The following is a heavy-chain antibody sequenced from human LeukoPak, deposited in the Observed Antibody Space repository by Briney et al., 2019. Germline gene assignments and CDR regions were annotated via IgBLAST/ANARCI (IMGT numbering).Heavy chain of an antibody. CDR2: ISTSSSDI. Sequence: GSLRLSCVVSGFTFSSYDLHWVRQAPGKGLEWVSSISTSSSDIYYADSVKGRFTVSRDNAKNSLYLQMNSLRAEDTAVYYCARGLDCYGDTCYQYFDYWGQGTLVTVSS. CDR1: GFTFSSYD. CDR3: ARGLDCYGDTCYQYFDY. V-gene: IGHV3-21*01. D-gene: IGHD2-15*01. J-gene: IGHJ4*02.